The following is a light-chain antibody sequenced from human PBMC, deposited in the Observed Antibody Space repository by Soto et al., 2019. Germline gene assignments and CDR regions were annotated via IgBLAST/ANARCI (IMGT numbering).Light chain of an antibody. CDR1: QSVSSY. Sequence: EIVWTQSPATLSLSPGERATLSCRASQSVSSYLAWYQQKPGQAPRLLIYDASNRATGIPARFSGGGSGTDFTLTISSLEPEDFAVYYCQQRFNWPRFTFGQGTKLEIK. CDR2: DAS. V-gene: IGKV3-11*01. CDR3: QQRFNWPRFT. J-gene: IGKJ2*01.